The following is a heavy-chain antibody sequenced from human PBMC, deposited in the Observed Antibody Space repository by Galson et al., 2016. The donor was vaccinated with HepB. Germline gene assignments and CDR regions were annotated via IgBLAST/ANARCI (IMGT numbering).Heavy chain of an antibody. CDR1: GLTFSSYW. V-gene: IGHV3-23*01. D-gene: IGHD2-21*02. Sequence: SLRLSCAASGLTFSSYWMSWVRQAPGKGLEWFSAISAGADRSYYADSVKGRFTTSRDNSKNTLYLQMNSLRTEDTAVYYCARDWGYCGGDCPVYFDLWGRGTLVTVSS. CDR2: ISAGADRS. J-gene: IGHJ2*01. CDR3: ARDWGYCGGDCPVYFDL.